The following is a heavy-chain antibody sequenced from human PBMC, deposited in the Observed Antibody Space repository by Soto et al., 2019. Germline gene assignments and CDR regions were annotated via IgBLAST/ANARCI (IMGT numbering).Heavy chain of an antibody. D-gene: IGHD5-18*01. V-gene: IGHV4-34*01. Sequence: SETLSLTCAVYGGSFSGYYWSWIRQPPGKGLEWIGEINHSGSTNYNPSLKSRVTISVDTSKNQFSLKLSSVTAADTAVYYCARGYTAMATWWGQGTLVTVSS. CDR1: GGSFSGYY. J-gene: IGHJ4*02. CDR2: INHSGST. CDR3: ARGYTAMATW.